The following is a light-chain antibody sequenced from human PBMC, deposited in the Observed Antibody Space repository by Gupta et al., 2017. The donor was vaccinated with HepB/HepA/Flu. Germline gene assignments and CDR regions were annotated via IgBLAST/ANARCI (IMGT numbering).Light chain of an antibody. J-gene: IGLJ3*02. CDR3: QSFDNTLNGGL. CDR1: RSNIGAGFG. CDR2: GDR. Sequence: QSVLTQPPSVSGAPGQRVTISCTGNRSNIGAGFGAHWFQQFPGKAPKLRILGDRNRPSGVPDRFSGSKSDTSASLAITGLRAEDEADDYCQSFDNTLNGGLFGGGTQLTVV. V-gene: IGLV1-40*01.